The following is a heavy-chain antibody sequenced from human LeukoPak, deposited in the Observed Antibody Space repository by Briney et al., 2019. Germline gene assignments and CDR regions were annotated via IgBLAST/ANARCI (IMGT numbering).Heavy chain of an antibody. CDR1: GFTFSSYS. CDR3: AKRMGPSIAAADLDY. J-gene: IGHJ4*02. D-gene: IGHD6-13*01. V-gene: IGHV3-48*04. CDR2: MTSSSDMI. Sequence: GGSLRLSCAASGFTFSSYSMNWVRQAPGKGLEWISYMTSSSDMIYYADSVKGRLTVSRDNAKSSLYLQMNSLRAEDTAVYYCAKRMGPSIAAADLDYWGQGTLVTVSS.